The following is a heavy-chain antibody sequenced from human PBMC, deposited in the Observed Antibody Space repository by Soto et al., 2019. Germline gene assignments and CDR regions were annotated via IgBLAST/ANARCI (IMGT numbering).Heavy chain of an antibody. CDR1: GFTFRNYA. CDR3: AKGSADSRPYYFDS. J-gene: IGHJ4*02. Sequence: PGGSLRLSCAASGFTFRNYAMSWVRQAPAKGLEWFSAITGSGFDTYHADSVKDRFTISRDNSNNMLYLQMNSLGAGDTAVYYCAKGSADSRPYYFDSWGQGTLVTVSS. D-gene: IGHD3-22*01. V-gene: IGHV3-23*01. CDR2: ITGSGFDT.